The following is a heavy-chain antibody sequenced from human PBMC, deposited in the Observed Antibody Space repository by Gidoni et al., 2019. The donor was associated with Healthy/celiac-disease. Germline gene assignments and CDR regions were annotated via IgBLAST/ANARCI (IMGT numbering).Heavy chain of an antibody. CDR3: ARLGVGATGRDTNNFDY. J-gene: IGHJ4*02. CDR2: IYYSGST. Sequence: QVQLQESGPGLVKPSETLSLTCTVSGGSISSYYWSWIRPPPGKGLEWIVYIYYSGSTNYNPSLKSRVTISVDTSKNQFSLKLSSVTAADAAVYYCARLGVGATGRDTNNFDYWGQGTLVTVSS. CDR1: GGSISSYY. V-gene: IGHV4-59*08. D-gene: IGHD1-26*01.